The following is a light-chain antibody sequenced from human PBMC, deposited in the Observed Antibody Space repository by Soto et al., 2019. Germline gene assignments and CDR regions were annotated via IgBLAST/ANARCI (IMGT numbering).Light chain of an antibody. V-gene: IGLV2-11*01. CDR1: SSDVGTYNY. Sequence: QSALTQPRSVSGSPGQSVTISCTGTSSDVGTYNYVSWYQLHPGKAPKLIIYDVTNRPSGVPDRFSGSKSGNTASLTISGLQAEDEADYCCCSYAGSYTLVFGGGTKLTVL. J-gene: IGLJ3*02. CDR2: DVT. CDR3: CSYAGSYTLV.